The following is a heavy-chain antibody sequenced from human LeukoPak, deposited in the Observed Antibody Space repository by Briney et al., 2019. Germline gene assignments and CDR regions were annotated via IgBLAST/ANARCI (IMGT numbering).Heavy chain of an antibody. CDR1: GFTFSSYA. CDR3: ARSVRGYSYGTKPDY. CDR2: ISSNGGST. D-gene: IGHD5-18*01. V-gene: IGHV3-64*01. Sequence: GGSLRLSCTASGFTFSSYAMHWVRQAPGKGLEYVSAISSNGGSTYYANSVKGRFTISRDNSKNTLYLQMGSLRAEDMAVYYCARSVRGYSYGTKPDYWGQGTLVTVSS. J-gene: IGHJ4*02.